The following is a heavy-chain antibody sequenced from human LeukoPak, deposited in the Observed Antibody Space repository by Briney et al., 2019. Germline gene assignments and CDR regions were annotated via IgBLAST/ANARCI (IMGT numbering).Heavy chain of an antibody. J-gene: IGHJ4*02. V-gene: IGHV3-21*01. CDR2: ISSSSSYI. Sequence: GGSLRLSCAAPGFTFSSYSMNWVRQAPGKGLEWVSSISSSSSYIYYADSVKGRFTISRDNAKNSLYLQMNSLRAEDTAVYYCARDPNLYDILTGIFDYWGQGTLVTVSS. D-gene: IGHD3-9*01. CDR1: GFTFSSYS. CDR3: ARDPNLYDILTGIFDY.